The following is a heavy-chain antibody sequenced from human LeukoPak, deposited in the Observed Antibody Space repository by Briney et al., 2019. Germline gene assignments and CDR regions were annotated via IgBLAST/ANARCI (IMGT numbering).Heavy chain of an antibody. V-gene: IGHV1-2*02. CDR1: GYTFTGYY. D-gene: IGHD3-22*01. CDR3: ARRGSSGYVTLYYYYGMDV. J-gene: IGHJ6*02. CDR2: INPNSGDT. Sequence: ASVKVSCKASGYTFTGYYMHWVRQAPGQGLEGMGWINPNSGDTNYAQKFQGRVTMTRDTSISTAYMELSRLRSDDTAVYYCARRGSSGYVTLYYYYGMDVWGQGTTVTVSS.